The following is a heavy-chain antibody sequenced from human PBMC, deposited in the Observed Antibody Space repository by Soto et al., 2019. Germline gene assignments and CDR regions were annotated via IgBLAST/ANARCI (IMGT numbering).Heavy chain of an antibody. CDR2: ISRSSSLT. Sequence: GGSLRLSCAASGFTFSSYTMNWVRQAPGKGLEWVSYISRSSSLTYYADSVKGRFTISRDNAKNSLFLQMNSLRAEDTAVYYCARDQWHAFDIWGQGTMVTVSS. CDR1: GFTFSSYT. D-gene: IGHD6-19*01. J-gene: IGHJ3*02. CDR3: ARDQWHAFDI. V-gene: IGHV3-48*01.